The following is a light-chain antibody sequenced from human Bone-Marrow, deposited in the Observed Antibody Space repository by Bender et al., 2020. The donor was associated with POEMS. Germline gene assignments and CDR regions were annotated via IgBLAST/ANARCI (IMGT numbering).Light chain of an antibody. CDR3: SSWDDSLNGWV. CDR1: SSNFGNNA. CDR2: SNN. Sequence: QSVLTQPPSASGTPGQSVTISCSGTSSNFGNNAANWYQHVPGTAPQLLIYSNNQRPSGVPDRFSASTSGASASLAISGLHSDDEADYYCSSWDDSLNGWVFGGGTKLTVL. V-gene: IGLV1-44*01. J-gene: IGLJ3*02.